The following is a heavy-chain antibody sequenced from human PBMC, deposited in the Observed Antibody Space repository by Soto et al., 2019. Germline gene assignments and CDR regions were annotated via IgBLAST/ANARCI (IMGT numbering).Heavy chain of an antibody. CDR2: IYHSGST. D-gene: IGHD2-21*02. Sequence: KPSETLSLTCAVSGGSISSSNWWSWVRQPPGKGLEWIGEIYHSGSTNYNPSLKSRVTISVDKSKNQFSLKLSSVTAADTAVYYCARVPYCGGDCYYYYYYYGMDVWGQGTTVTVSS. V-gene: IGHV4-4*02. CDR3: ARVPYCGGDCYYYYYYYGMDV. J-gene: IGHJ6*02. CDR1: GGSISSSNW.